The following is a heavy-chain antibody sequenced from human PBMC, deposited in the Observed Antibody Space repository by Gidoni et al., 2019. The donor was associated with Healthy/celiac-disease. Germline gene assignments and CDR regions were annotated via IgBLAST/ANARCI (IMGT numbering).Heavy chain of an antibody. Sequence: QVQLVPSGSAVKQPVASVKVSCTVSGYTPTELSMPWVRQAPGKGLEWMGGFDPEDGETIYAQKFQGRVTMTEDTSTDTAYMELSSLRSEDTAVYYCAKFDRVWTDAFDIWGQGTMVTVSS. CDR3: AKFDRVWTDAFDI. J-gene: IGHJ3*02. CDR1: GYTPTELS. CDR2: FDPEDGET. D-gene: IGHD3-16*01. V-gene: IGHV1-24*01.